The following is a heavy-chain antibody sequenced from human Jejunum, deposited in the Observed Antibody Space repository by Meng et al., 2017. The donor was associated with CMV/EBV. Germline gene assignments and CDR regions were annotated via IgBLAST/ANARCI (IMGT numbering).Heavy chain of an antibody. V-gene: IGHV3-23*01. D-gene: IGHD2-21*01. CDR2: ISDNGRGI. CDR1: GFSFGKYD. J-gene: IGHJ4*02. CDR3: TPTPSYGLDY. Sequence: LFCVASGFSFGKYDMKWVRQAPGKGLEYVSSISDNGRGIFYADSVKGRFTISRDNSKNTLYLQMNSLGAEDTAVYYCTPTPSYGLDYWGQGTLVTVSS.